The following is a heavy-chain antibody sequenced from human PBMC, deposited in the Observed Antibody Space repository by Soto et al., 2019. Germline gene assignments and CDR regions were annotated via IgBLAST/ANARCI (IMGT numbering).Heavy chain of an antibody. Sequence: SETLSLTCTVSGGSISSGGYYWSWIRQHPGKGLEWIGYIYYSGSTYYNPSLKSRVTISVDTSKNQFSLKLSSVTAADTAVYYCARVGYTIFGVDGFAKHDYWGQGTLVTVSS. CDR3: ARVGYTIFGVDGFAKHDY. CDR2: IYYSGST. J-gene: IGHJ4*02. CDR1: GGSISSGGYY. D-gene: IGHD3-3*01. V-gene: IGHV4-31*03.